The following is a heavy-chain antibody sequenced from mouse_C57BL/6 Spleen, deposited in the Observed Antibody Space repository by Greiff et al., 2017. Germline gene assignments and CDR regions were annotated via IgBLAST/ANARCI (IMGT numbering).Heavy chain of an antibody. V-gene: IGHV14-4*01. CDR1: GFNIKDDY. CDR3: TTDGYYYGSSYDWYFDV. J-gene: IGHJ1*03. Sequence: VHVKQSGAELVRPGASVKLSCTASGFNIKDDYMHWVKQRPEQGLEWIGWIDPENGDTEYASKFQGKATITADTSSNTAYLQLSSLTSEDTAVYYCTTDGYYYGSSYDWYFDVWGTGTTVTVSS. D-gene: IGHD1-1*01. CDR2: IDPENGDT.